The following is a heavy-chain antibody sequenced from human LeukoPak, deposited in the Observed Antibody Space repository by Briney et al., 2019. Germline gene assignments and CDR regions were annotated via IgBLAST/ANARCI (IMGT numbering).Heavy chain of an antibody. V-gene: IGHV1-2*02. J-gene: IGHJ4*02. CDR1: GYTFTGYY. D-gene: IGHD3-22*01. Sequence: ASVKVSCKASGYTFTGYYMHWVRQAPGQGLEWMGWINPNSGGTNYAQKFQGRVTMTRDTSISTAYMDLSRLRSDDTAVYYCARYYDSRGYYDYWGQGTLVTVSS. CDR2: INPNSGGT. CDR3: ARYYDSRGYYDY.